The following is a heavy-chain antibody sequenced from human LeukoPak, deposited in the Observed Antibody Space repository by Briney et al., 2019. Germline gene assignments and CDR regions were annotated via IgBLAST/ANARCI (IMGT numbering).Heavy chain of an antibody. V-gene: IGHV3-53*01. D-gene: IGHD2-21*01. Sequence: GGSLRLSCAASGFTVSSNYMSWVRQAPGKGLEWVSVIYSGGSTYYADSVKGRFTISRDNSKNTLYLQMNSLGAEDTAVYYCARDPSPYCGGDCHSGYWSQGTLVTVSS. CDR1: GFTVSSNY. J-gene: IGHJ4*02. CDR3: ARDPSPYCGGDCHSGY. CDR2: IYSGGST.